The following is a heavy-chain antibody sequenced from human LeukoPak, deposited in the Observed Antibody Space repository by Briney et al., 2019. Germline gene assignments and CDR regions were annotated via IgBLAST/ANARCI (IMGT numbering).Heavy chain of an antibody. CDR3: ARVSTIRGLDY. Sequence: GASVKVSCKASGYTFTGYYMHWVRQAPGQGLEWMGWINPSSGGTNYAQKFQGRVTMTRDTSISTAYMELSRLRSDDAAVYYCARVSTIRGLDYWGQGTLVTVSS. CDR2: INPSSGGT. CDR1: GYTFTGYY. D-gene: IGHD3-3*01. V-gene: IGHV1-2*02. J-gene: IGHJ4*02.